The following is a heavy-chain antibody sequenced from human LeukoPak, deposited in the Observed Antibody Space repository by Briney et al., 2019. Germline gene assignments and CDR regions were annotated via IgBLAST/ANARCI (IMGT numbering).Heavy chain of an antibody. CDR2: IYYSGST. J-gene: IGHJ6*03. D-gene: IGHD2-2*01. V-gene: IGHV4-59*01. Sequence: SETLSLTCTASGGSISSYYWSWIRQPPGKGLEWIGYIYYSGSTNYNPSLKSRVTISVDTSKNQFSLKLSSVTAADTAVYYCASSSWNYYYYYMDVWGKGTTVTVSS. CDR3: ASSSWNYYYYYMDV. CDR1: GGSISSYY.